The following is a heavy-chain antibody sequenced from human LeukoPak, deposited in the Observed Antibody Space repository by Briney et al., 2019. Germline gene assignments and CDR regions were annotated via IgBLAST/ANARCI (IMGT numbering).Heavy chain of an antibody. CDR3: ARGRDGGNYTPLGY. CDR1: GASITDYY. D-gene: IGHD4-23*01. J-gene: IGHJ4*02. Sequence: PSETLSLTYTVSGASITDYYWSWIRQSPGKGLEWIGYIYYDGSTNYNPSLKGRVSILVDTSKNQFSLKLSSVTAADTAVYYCARGRDGGNYTPLGYWGQGTLVTVSS. V-gene: IGHV4-59*08. CDR2: IYYDGST.